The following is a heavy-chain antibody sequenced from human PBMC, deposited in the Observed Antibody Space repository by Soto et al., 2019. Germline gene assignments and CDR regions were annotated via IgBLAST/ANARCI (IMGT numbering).Heavy chain of an antibody. J-gene: IGHJ5*02. CDR2: ISAYNGNT. CDR3: ARPQSPYYDFWSGYYVWFDP. CDR1: GYTFTSYG. D-gene: IGHD3-3*01. Sequence: ASVKVSCKASGYTFTSYGISWVRQAPGQGLEWMGWISAYNGNTNYAQKLQGRVTMTTDTSTSTAYMELRSLRSDDTAVYYCARPQSPYYDFWSGYYVWFDPWGQGTLVTVS. V-gene: IGHV1-18*01.